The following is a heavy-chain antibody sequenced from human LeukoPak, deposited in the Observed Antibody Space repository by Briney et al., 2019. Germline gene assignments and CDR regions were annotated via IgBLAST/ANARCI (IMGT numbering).Heavy chain of an antibody. CDR1: GGSFSSYY. Sequence: PSETLSLTCAVYGGSFSSYYWSWIRQPPGKGLEWIGEINHSGSTNYNPSLKSRVTISVDTSKTQFSLKLSPVTAADTAVYYCAGHPDNWGSDYWGQGTLVTVSS. CDR2: INHSGST. V-gene: IGHV4-34*01. J-gene: IGHJ4*02. D-gene: IGHD7-27*01. CDR3: AGHPDNWGSDY.